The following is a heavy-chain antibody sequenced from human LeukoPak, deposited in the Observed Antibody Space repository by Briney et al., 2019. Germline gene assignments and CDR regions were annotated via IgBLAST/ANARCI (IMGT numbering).Heavy chain of an antibody. CDR1: GYTFTSYG. CDR2: ISAYNGNT. D-gene: IGHD6-13*01. V-gene: IGHV1-18*01. J-gene: IGHJ5*02. CDR3: ARLYVTYSSSWYVMVYWFDP. Sequence: GASVKVSCKASGYTFTSYGISWVRQAPGQGLEWMGWISAYNGNTNYAQKLQGRVTMTTDTSTSTAYMELRSLRSDDTAVYYCARLYVTYSSSWYVMVYWFDPWGQGTLVTVSS.